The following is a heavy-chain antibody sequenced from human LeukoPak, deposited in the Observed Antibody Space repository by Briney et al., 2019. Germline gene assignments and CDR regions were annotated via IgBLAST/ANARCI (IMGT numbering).Heavy chain of an antibody. J-gene: IGHJ4*02. V-gene: IGHV4-38-2*02. D-gene: IGHD3-16*02. CDR2: IYHSGNK. CDR3: ARRYYDYVWGSYRQNYFDY. CDR1: GYSIDNGYY. Sequence: PSETLSLTCTVSGYSIDNGYYWGWIRQPPGKGLEWIGRIYHSGNKYYNPSLKSRVTISVDTSKTQFSLKLSSVTAADTAVYYCARRYYDYVWGSYRQNYFDYWGQGTLVTVSS.